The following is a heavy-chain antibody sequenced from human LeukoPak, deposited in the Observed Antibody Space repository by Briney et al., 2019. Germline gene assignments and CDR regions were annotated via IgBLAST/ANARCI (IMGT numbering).Heavy chain of an antibody. CDR2: ISSSGSTI. V-gene: IGHV3-11*04. D-gene: IGHD3-9*01. CDR3: ARPNYDILTGLVYYFDY. J-gene: IGHJ4*02. CDR1: GGSISSSNW. Sequence: LSLTCAVSGGSISSSNWWSWIRQAPGKGLEWVSYISSSGSTIYYADSVKGRFTISRDNAKNSLYLQMNSLRAEDTAVYYCARPNYDILTGLVYYFDYWGQGTLVTVSS.